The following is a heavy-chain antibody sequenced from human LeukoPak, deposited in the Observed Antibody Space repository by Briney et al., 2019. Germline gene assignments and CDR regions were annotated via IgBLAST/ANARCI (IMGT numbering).Heavy chain of an antibody. Sequence: GGSLRLSCAASGFTFSSYGMHWVRQAPGKGLEWVAVIWYDGSNKYYADSVKGRFTISRDNSKNTLYLQMNSLRAEDTAVYYCASWDIVVVGFDYWGQGTLVTVSS. V-gene: IGHV3-33*01. CDR3: ASWDIVVVGFDY. J-gene: IGHJ4*02. CDR2: IWYDGSNK. D-gene: IGHD2-2*01. CDR1: GFTFSSYG.